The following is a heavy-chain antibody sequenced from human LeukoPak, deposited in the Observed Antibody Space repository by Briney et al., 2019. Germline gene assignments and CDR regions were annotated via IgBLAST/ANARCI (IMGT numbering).Heavy chain of an antibody. V-gene: IGHV4-34*01. Sequence: RPSETLSLTCAVYVGSFSDYYWSWIRQSPGKGLEWIAEINHSGSTNYNPSLKSRVTMSVDTSKNQFFLKLISVTAADTAVYYCARHGVPRYYAMDVWGKGTTVTVSS. D-gene: IGHD3-9*01. CDR2: INHSGST. CDR1: VGSFSDYY. CDR3: ARHGVPRYYAMDV. J-gene: IGHJ6*04.